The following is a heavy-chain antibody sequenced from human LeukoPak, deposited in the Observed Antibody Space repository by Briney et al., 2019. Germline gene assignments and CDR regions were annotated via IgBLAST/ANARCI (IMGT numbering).Heavy chain of an antibody. V-gene: IGHV1-46*01. CDR3: ARTFITMVRGVIIKDYYYYYVDV. D-gene: IGHD3-10*01. CDR1: GYTFTSYY. J-gene: IGHJ6*03. CDR2: INPSGGST. Sequence: ASVKVSCKASGYTFTSYYMHWVRQAPGQGLEWMGIINPSGGSTSYAQKFQGRVTMTRDTSISTAYMELSRLRSDDTVVYYCARTFITMVRGVIIKDYYYYYVDVWGKGTTVTVSS.